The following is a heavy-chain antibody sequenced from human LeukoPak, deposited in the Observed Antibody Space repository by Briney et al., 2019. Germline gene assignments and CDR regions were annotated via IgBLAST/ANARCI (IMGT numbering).Heavy chain of an antibody. CDR2: INHSGST. Sequence: SETLSLTCAVYGGSFSGYYWSWIRQPPGKGLEWIGEINHSGSTNYNPSLKSRITISVDTSKTQFSLKLSSVTAADTAVYYCAKGYGSGSYLPIDHWGPGFLVSVSS. J-gene: IGHJ4*02. CDR3: AKGYGSGSYLPIDH. CDR1: GGSFSGYY. D-gene: IGHD3-10*01. V-gene: IGHV4-34*01.